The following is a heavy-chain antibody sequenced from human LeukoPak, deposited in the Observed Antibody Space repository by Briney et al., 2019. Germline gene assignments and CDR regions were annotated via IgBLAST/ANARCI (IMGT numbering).Heavy chain of an antibody. J-gene: IGHJ4*02. V-gene: IGHV1-2*02. CDR2: INPNSGGT. Sequence: ASVKVSCKASGYTFTGYYMHWVRRAPGQGLEWMGWINPNSGGTNYAQKFQGRVTMTRDTSISTAYMELSRLRSDDTAVYYCARGKYYDFWSGYYKDYWGQGTLVTVPS. CDR1: GYTFTGYY. CDR3: ARGKYYDFWSGYYKDY. D-gene: IGHD3-3*01.